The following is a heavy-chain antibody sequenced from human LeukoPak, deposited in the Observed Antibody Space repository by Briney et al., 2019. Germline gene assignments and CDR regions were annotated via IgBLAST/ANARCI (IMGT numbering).Heavy chain of an antibody. J-gene: IGHJ4*02. Sequence: GESLKISCKGSGYSFTNYWIGWVRQMPGKGLEWMGIINPGDSDVRYSPSFQGQATISADKSISTAYLQWSSLKASDTAMYYCARQGQRWLPSVWGQGTLVTVSS. CDR2: INPGDSDV. CDR1: GYSFTNYW. D-gene: IGHD5-24*01. CDR3: ARQGQRWLPSV. V-gene: IGHV5-51*01.